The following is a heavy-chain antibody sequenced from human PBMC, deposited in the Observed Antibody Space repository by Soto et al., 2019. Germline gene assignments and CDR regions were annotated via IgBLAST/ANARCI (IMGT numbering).Heavy chain of an antibody. J-gene: IGHJ4*02. CDR1: GFTFSSYW. V-gene: IGHV3-74*01. Sequence: EVQLVESGGGLVQPGGSLRLSCAASGFTFSSYWMHWVRQAPGKGLVWVSRINSDGSSTSYADSVKGRFTISRDNAKNTLYLQRNSLRAEDTAVYYCARDGQWLVRGGVDYWGQGTLVTVSS. CDR3: ARDGQWLVRGGVDY. D-gene: IGHD6-19*01. CDR2: INSDGSST.